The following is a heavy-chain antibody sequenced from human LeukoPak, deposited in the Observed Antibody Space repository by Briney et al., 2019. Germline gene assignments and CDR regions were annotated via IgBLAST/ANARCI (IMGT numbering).Heavy chain of an antibody. V-gene: IGHV1-46*01. CDR3: ARDNSVGDNAWWFDP. CDR1: GYTFTSYY. Sequence: EASVKVSCKASGYTFTSYYIHWVRQARRQGLEWMGLINPTGDSTGYAQKLQGRVTMTRDMSTSTDFMELSSLRSEDTAVYYCARDNSVGDNAWWFDPWGQGTLVTVSS. D-gene: IGHD1-26*01. CDR2: INPTGDST. J-gene: IGHJ5*02.